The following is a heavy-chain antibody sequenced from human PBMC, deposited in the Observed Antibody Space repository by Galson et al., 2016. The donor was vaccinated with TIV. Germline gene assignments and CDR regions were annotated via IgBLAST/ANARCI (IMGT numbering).Heavy chain of an antibody. CDR1: GYRFSNYW. D-gene: IGHD6-25*01. V-gene: IGHV5-51*03. CDR3: ARERDSGYGHYFDF. J-gene: IGHJ4*02. Sequence: QSGAEVKEPGESLKISCKGSGYRFSNYWIAWVRQMPGKGLEWMGVIYPVDSDTRYSPSFQGQVTISADKSISTAYLQWNSLKASDSAFYYCARERDSGYGHYFDFWGQGTLVTVSS. CDR2: IYPVDSDT.